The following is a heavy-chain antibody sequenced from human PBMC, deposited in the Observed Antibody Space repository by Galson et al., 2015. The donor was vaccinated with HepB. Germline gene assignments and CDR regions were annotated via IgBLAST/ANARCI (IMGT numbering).Heavy chain of an antibody. Sequence: SVKVSCKASGYTFTSYYMHWVRQAPGQGLEWMGIINPSGGSTSYAQKFQGRVTMTRDTPTSAVYMELSSLRSEDTAVYYCARDGPRGYYDFWSGYYTQIDAFDIWGQGTMVTVSS. CDR3: ARDGPRGYYDFWSGYYTQIDAFDI. D-gene: IGHD3-3*01. CDR2: INPSGGST. CDR1: GYTFTSYY. V-gene: IGHV1-46*03. J-gene: IGHJ3*02.